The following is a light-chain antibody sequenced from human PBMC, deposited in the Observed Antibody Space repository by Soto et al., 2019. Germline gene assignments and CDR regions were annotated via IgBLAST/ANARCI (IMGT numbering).Light chain of an antibody. CDR1: SSYVGGYHY. CDR3: SSYTSSITYV. V-gene: IGLV2-14*01. Sequence: QSVLTQPASVSGSPGQSITISCTGTSSYVGGYHYVSWYQQYPGKAPKVMIYDVSNRPSGVSNRLSGSKSGTTASLTISGLQAEDEADYYCSSYTSSITYVFGTGTKVTVL. J-gene: IGLJ1*01. CDR2: DVS.